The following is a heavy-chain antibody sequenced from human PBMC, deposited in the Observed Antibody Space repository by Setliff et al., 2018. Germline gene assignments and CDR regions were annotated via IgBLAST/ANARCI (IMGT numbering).Heavy chain of an antibody. Sequence: SVKVSCKASGGTFSNYDISWVRQAPGQGLEWMGGIIPIFGTTNYAQRFQGRVTITTDESTSTAYMELTSLTSDDTALYYCVRGQGPRTVVAIPFDPWGQGTLVTVSS. V-gene: IGHV1-69*05. CDR2: IIPIFGTT. D-gene: IGHD3-22*01. J-gene: IGHJ5*02. CDR3: VRGQGPRTVVAIPFDP. CDR1: GGTFSNYD.